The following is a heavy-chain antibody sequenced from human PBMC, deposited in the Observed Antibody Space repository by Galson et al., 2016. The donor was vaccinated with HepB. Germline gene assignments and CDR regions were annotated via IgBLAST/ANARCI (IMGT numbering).Heavy chain of an antibody. CDR3: ASIPIDLRDDLGR. V-gene: IGHV1-8*01. J-gene: IGHJ4*02. CDR1: GYTFTSYD. D-gene: IGHD3/OR15-3a*01. CDR2: INPNSGNT. Sequence: SVKVSCKGSGYTFTSYDMIWVRQATGQGLEWMGWINPNSGNTGYAQKFQGRVTMTMNTSISTAYMELSSLRSEDTAVYYCASIPIDLRDDLGRWGQGTLFTASS.